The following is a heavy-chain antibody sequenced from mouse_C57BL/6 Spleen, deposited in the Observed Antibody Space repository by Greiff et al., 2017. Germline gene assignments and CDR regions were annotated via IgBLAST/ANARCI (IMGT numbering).Heavy chain of an antibody. CDR1: GFSFNTYA. D-gene: IGHD2-1*01. V-gene: IGHV10-1*01. Sequence: EVMLVESGGGLVQPKGSLKLSCAASGFSFNTYAMNWVRQAPGKGLEWVARIRSKSNNYATYYAGSVKDRFTISRDDSESMLYLQMNNLKTYDTAMYYCVRQGIYYGNYVDAMDYWGQGTSVTVSS. CDR2: IRSKSNNYAT. CDR3: VRQGIYYGNYVDAMDY. J-gene: IGHJ4*01.